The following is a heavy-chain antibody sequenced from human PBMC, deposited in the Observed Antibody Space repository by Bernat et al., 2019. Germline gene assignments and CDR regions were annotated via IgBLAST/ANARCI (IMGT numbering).Heavy chain of an antibody. J-gene: IGHJ3*02. CDR2: ISDGSITT. V-gene: IGHV3-23*01. CDR1: GFTFSSYA. CDR3: AKFDSSGWYRVIQGDGFDI. Sequence: EVQLLESGGGLVQPGGSLRVSCAASGFTFSSYAMTWVRQAPGKGLEWVSTISDGSITTYYADSVEGRFTISRDNSKNTLYLQMNSLRAEDTAVYYCAKFDSSGWYRVIQGDGFDIWGQGTMVTVSS. D-gene: IGHD6-19*01.